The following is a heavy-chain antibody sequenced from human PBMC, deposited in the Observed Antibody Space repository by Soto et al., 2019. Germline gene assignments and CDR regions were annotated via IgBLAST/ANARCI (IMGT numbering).Heavy chain of an antibody. CDR1: GASIRSYH. D-gene: IGHD3-16*01. V-gene: IGHV4-4*07. CDR2: MQHTGNT. J-gene: IGHJ5*02. CDR3: AKDVSSRRWFDP. Sequence: QVQLQESGPGLVKPSETLSLTCAVSGASIRSYHWSWIRQPAGKGLEWIGRMQHTGNTKYNPSLKSRVTVSVDTSKNQISLKMTSVTAADTAVYFCAKDVSSRRWFDPWGQGILVIVSS.